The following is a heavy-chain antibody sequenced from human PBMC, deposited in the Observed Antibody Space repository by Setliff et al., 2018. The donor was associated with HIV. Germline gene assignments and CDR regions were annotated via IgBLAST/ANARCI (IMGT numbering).Heavy chain of an antibody. Sequence: ASVKVSCKTSGYTFTGYYMHWVRQAPGQGLEWMGWINPNSGGTKYAQRIQGRVTMTTDISTNTAYMELRSLRSADSAVYYCARVPVSNYYYYMDVWGKGTTVTVSS. CDR2: INPNSGGT. V-gene: IGHV1-2*02. J-gene: IGHJ6*03. CDR1: GYTFTGYY. CDR3: ARVPVSNYYYYMDV.